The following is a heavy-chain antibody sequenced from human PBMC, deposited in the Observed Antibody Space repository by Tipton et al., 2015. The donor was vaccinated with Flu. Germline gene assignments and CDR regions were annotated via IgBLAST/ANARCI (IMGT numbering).Heavy chain of an antibody. V-gene: IGHV4-59*01. CDR2: SYYSGST. Sequence: LRLSCTISGAAINSYYWSWIRQPPGKGLEWIGYSYYSGSTSYNPSLKSRVSISVDTSKKQFSLKLSSVTAADTAVYYCAREDFWSGPRSFDIWGQGTMVTVSS. CDR1: GAAINSYY. D-gene: IGHD3-3*01. CDR3: AREDFWSGPRSFDI. J-gene: IGHJ3*02.